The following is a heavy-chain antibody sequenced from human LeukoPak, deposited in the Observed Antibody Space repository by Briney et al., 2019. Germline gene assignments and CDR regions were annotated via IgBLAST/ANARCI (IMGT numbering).Heavy chain of an antibody. D-gene: IGHD4-17*01. V-gene: IGHV3-23*01. CDR3: AKDGAFGSPFYGDSILYFDY. CDR1: GFTFSSYA. J-gene: IGHJ4*02. Sequence: GGSLRLSCAASGFTFSSYAMSWVRQAPGKGLEWVSAISGSGGSTYYADSVKGRFTISRDNSKNTLYLQMNSLRAEDTAVYYCAKDGAFGSPFYGDSILYFDYWGQGTLVTVSS. CDR2: ISGSGGST.